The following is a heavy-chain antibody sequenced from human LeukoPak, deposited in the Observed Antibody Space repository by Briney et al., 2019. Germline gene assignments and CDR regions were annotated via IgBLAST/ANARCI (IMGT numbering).Heavy chain of an antibody. D-gene: IGHD3-3*01. CDR1: GGTFSSYA. J-gene: IGHJ6*02. CDR3: ARKKVFGVVYYYYGMDV. CDR2: IIPILGIA. V-gene: IGHV1-69*04. Sequence: SVKVSCKASGGTFSSYAISWVRQAPGQGLEWMGRIIPILGIANYAQKFQGRVTMTRNTSISTAYMELSSLRSEDTAVYYCARKKVFGVVYYYYGMDVWGQGTTVTVSS.